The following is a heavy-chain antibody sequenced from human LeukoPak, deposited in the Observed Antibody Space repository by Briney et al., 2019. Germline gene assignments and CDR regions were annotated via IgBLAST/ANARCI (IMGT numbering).Heavy chain of an antibody. CDR3: ARALLFIAAREGDNWFDP. J-gene: IGHJ5*02. V-gene: IGHV3-30*02. D-gene: IGHD6-6*01. CDR2: IRYDGSNK. Sequence: GGSLRLSCAASGFTFSSYGMHWVRQAPGKGLEWVAFIRYDGSNKYYADSVKGRFTISRDNSKNTLYLQMNSLRAEDTAVYYCARALLFIAAREGDNWFDPWGQGTLVTVSS. CDR1: GFTFSSYG.